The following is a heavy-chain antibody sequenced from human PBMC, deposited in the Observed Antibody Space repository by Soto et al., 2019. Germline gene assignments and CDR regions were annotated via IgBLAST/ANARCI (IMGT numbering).Heavy chain of an antibody. CDR3: ARDRSGSHEIDDSLDI. Sequence: QMQLVEFGGGVVQPGRSLRLSCAASRFSFSTYAIHWVRQAPGKGLEWVAGISYDGGNEYYADSVKGRFTISRDNSKSTLYLKMNSLGPDDTAVYYCARDRSGSHEIDDSLDIWGRGTMVTVSS. CDR1: RFSFSTYA. V-gene: IGHV3-30-3*01. J-gene: IGHJ3*02. D-gene: IGHD1-26*01. CDR2: ISYDGGNE.